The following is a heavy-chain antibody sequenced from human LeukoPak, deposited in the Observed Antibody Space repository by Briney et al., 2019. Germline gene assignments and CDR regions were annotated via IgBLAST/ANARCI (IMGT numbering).Heavy chain of an antibody. D-gene: IGHD5-24*01. J-gene: IGHJ4*02. CDR3: ARRGDGYNLNFDY. CDR2: IYPGDSVT. Sequence: HGESLKIFCKGTGYTFTSYWIGWVRQMPGKGLEWMGIIYPGDSVTRYSPSFQGQVTISADKSISTAYLQWSSLKASDTAMYYCARRGDGYNLNFDYWGQGTLVTVSS. CDR1: GYTFTSYW. V-gene: IGHV5-51*01.